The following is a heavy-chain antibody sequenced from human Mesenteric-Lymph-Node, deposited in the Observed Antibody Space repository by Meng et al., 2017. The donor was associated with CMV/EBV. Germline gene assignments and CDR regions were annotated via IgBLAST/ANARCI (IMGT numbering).Heavy chain of an antibody. J-gene: IGHJ4*02. CDR3: ARDFKGYSYASFDY. CDR1: GFIFSSYW. CDR2: INSDGSST. D-gene: IGHD3-16*01. V-gene: IGHV3-74*01. Sequence: GGSLRLSCAASGFIFSSYWTHWVRQAPGKGLVWVSRINSDGSSTSYADSVKGRFTISRDNAKNTLYLQMNSLGAEDTAVYYCARDFKGYSYASFDYWGQGTLVTVSS.